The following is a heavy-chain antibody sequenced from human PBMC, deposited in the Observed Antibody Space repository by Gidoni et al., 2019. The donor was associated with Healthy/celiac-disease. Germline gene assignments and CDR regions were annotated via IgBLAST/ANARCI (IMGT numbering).Heavy chain of an antibody. CDR3: TTDPGRGNWNFLRGLF. D-gene: IGHD1-7*01. CDR2: IKSKTDGGTT. Sequence: EVQLVESGGGLVKPGGHRRTRGVQSPAPQRQQRKERASSSDCRAASRIKSKTDGGTTDYAAPVKGRFTISRDDSKNTLYLQMNSLKTEDTAVYYCTTDPGRGNWNFLRGLFWGQGTLVTVSS. CDR1: SPAPQRQ. V-gene: IGHV3-15*07. J-gene: IGHJ4*02.